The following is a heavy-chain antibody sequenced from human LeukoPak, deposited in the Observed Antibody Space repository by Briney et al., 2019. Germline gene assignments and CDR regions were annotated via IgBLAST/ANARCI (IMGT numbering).Heavy chain of an antibody. D-gene: IGHD3-3*01. V-gene: IGHV4-34*01. J-gene: IGHJ6*03. CDR2: INHSGST. CDR1: GGSFSGYY. CDR3: ARGHKIFGVVISYYMDV. Sequence: SETLSLTCAVCGGSFSGYYWSWIRQPPGKGLEGIGEINHSGSTNYNPSLKSGVTISVDTSQNQFSLKLSSVTAADTAVHYCARGHKIFGVVISYYMDVRGKGTTVTVSS.